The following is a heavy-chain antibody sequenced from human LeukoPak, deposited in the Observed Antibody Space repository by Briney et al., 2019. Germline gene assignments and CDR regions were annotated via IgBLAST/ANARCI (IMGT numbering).Heavy chain of an antibody. J-gene: IGHJ6*02. CDR3: AEDSDGMDV. Sequence: PGGSLRLSCAASGFTFSSYAMNWVRQVPGKGLEWVSTISGSGGSTYYADSVKGRFTISRDSSKNTLYLQMNSLRAEDTAVYYCAEDSDGMDVWGQGTTVTVSS. V-gene: IGHV3-23*01. CDR2: ISGSGGST. CDR1: GFTFSSYA.